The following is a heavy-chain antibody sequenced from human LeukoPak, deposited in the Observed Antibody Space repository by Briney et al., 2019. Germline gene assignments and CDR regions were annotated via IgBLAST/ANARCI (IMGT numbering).Heavy chain of an antibody. CDR1: GYTFTGYY. V-gene: IGHV1-2*02. Sequence: APVKVSCKASGYTFTGYYMHWVRQAPGQGLEWMGWINPNSGGTNYAQKFQGRVTMTRDTSISTAYMELSRLRSDDTAVYYCASFVSRYYYYYGMDVWGQGTTVTVSS. J-gene: IGHJ6*02. CDR2: INPNSGGT. D-gene: IGHD6-6*01. CDR3: ASFVSRYYYYYGMDV.